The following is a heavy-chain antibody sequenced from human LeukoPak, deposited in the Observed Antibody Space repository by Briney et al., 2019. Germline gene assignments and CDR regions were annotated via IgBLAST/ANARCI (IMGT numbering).Heavy chain of an antibody. CDR3: ARARTTMVRGVIIILGY. J-gene: IGHJ4*02. CDR1: GYTFTSYD. V-gene: IGHV1-8*01. CDR2: MNPNSGNT. Sequence: ASVKVSCNASGYTFTSYDINWVRQATGQGLEWMGWMNPNSGNTGYAQKFQGRVTMTRNTSISTAYMELSSLRSEDTAVYYCARARTTMVRGVIIILGYWGQGTLVTVSS. D-gene: IGHD3-10*01.